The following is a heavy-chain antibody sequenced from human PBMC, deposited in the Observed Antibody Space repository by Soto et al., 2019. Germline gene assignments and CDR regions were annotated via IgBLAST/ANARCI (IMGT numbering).Heavy chain of an antibody. V-gene: IGHV1-18*01. CDR3: ARHTRSWPFDY. CDR2: ISTNNGNT. Sequence: QVQLVQSGAEVKKPGASVKVSCKASGYTFTSYGISWVRQAPGQGPEWMGWISTNNGNTNYAQKIRGRVTMTTDTSTSAAYRELRSLRSEDTAGYYCARHTRSWPFDYWGQGTLVTVSS. CDR1: GYTFTSYG. D-gene: IGHD6-13*01. J-gene: IGHJ4*02.